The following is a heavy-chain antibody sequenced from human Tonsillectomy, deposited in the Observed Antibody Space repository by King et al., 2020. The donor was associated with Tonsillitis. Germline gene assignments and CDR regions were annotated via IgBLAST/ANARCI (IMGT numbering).Heavy chain of an antibody. V-gene: IGHV3-74*01. Sequence: VQLVESGGGLVHPGGSLRLSCAASGFTFSSYWMHWVRQAPGKGLVWVSRINSDGSSTSYAESVKGRFTISRDNAKNTLYLQMNSLRAEDTAVYYCARGNYYYGSGSYYNHYYMDVWGKGTTVTVSS. D-gene: IGHD3-10*01. CDR1: GFTFSSYW. J-gene: IGHJ6*03. CDR2: INSDGSST. CDR3: ARGNYYYGSGSYYNHYYMDV.